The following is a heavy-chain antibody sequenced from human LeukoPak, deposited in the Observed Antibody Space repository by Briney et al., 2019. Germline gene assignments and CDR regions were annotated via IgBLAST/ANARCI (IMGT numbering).Heavy chain of an antibody. D-gene: IGHD3-3*01. CDR1: GYTFTSYG. Sequence: GASVKVSCKASGYTFTSYGISWVRQAPGQGLEWMGWINPNTGGTNYAQKFQGRVTMTRDTSISTAYMELSSLRSDDTAVYYCATAFGVVDFDYWGQGTLVTVSS. CDR2: INPNTGGT. V-gene: IGHV1-2*02. J-gene: IGHJ4*02. CDR3: ATAFGVVDFDY.